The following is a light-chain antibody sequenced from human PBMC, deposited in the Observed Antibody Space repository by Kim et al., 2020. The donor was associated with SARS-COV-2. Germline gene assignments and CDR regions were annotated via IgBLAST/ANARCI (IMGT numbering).Light chain of an antibody. Sequence: DIQMTQSPSSLSASVRDRVTITCRASQSVSTYLNWFQQRPGKAPKLLIYSASTLQTGVSARFSGTGSGTEFTLTISSLQPEDFATYYFQQSYSMPWTFGLGTKLDI. CDR3: QQSYSMPWT. J-gene: IGKJ2*02. CDR2: SAS. V-gene: IGKV1-39*01. CDR1: QSVSTY.